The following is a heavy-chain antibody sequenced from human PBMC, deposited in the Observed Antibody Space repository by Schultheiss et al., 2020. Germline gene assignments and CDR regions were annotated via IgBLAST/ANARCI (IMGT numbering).Heavy chain of an antibody. V-gene: IGHV3-15*01. CDR1: GFTFSNAW. Sequence: GESLKISCAASGFTFSNAWMSWVRQAPGKGLEWVGRIKSKTDGGTTDYAAPVKGRFTISRDDSKNTLYLQMNSLRAEDTAVYYCAKEPRIVVVPAAMDYWGQGTLVTVSS. D-gene: IGHD2-2*01. CDR2: IKSKTDGGTT. J-gene: IGHJ4*02. CDR3: AKEPRIVVVPAAMDY.